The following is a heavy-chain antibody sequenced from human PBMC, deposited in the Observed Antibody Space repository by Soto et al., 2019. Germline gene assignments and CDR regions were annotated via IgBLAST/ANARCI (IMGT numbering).Heavy chain of an antibody. CDR1: GFTVSDYY. CDR3: AREDTAMVTFLGY. J-gene: IGHJ4*02. CDR2: ISSSGSTI. Sequence: LRLSCAASGFTVSDYYMSWIRQAPGKGLEWVSYISSSGSTIYYADSVKGRFTISRDNAKNSLYLQMNSLRAEDTAVYYCAREDTAMVTFLGYWGQGTLVTVSS. D-gene: IGHD5-18*01. V-gene: IGHV3-11*01.